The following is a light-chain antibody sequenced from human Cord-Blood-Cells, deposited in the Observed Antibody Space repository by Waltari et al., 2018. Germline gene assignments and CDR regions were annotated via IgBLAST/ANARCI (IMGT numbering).Light chain of an antibody. V-gene: IGKV1-39*01. CDR3: EQSYRTPRT. J-gene: IGKJ4*01. CDR2: GAS. Sequence: DIQMTQYPSSLSAYVGDRVTLTCRASKRISSYLTWYPQKPGKAPKFLIYGASSLTSGVLARFSDSGSGTDVTLTISSLQPEDFATFYCEQSYRTPRTVGGGTKVEIK. CDR1: KRISSY.